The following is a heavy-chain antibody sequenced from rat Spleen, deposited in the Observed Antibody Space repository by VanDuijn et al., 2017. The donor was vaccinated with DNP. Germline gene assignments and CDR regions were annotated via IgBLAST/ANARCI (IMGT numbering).Heavy chain of an antibody. J-gene: IGHJ2*01. CDR3: TTDFERGY. CDR1: GFTSSNYG. D-gene: IGHD1-11*01. V-gene: IGHV5-19*01. CDR2: ISASGGST. Sequence: EVQLVEPGGGLVQPGRSLKLSCAASGFTSSNYGMHWIRQAPKKGLEWVASISASGGSTSYRDSVKGRFTISRDNAKSILYLQMDSLRSEDTATYYCTTDFERGYWGQGVMVTVSS.